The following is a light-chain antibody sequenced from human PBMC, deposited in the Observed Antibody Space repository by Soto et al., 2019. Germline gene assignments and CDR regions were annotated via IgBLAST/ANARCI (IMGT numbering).Light chain of an antibody. J-gene: IGKJ5*01. CDR2: DAS. V-gene: IGKV3-11*01. Sequence: EIALTQSPATLSWSPWARATLSCRASQSVSRYLVWYQQKLGQAPRLLIHDASNRATGIPARFSGSGSGTEFTLTISSLQSEDFVVYYCQQYNSWPPITFGQGRLLEVK. CDR1: QSVSRY. CDR3: QQYNSWPPIT.